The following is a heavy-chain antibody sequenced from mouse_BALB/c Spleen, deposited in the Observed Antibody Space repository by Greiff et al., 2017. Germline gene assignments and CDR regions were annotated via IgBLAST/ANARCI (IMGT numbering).Heavy chain of an antibody. D-gene: IGHD2-3*01. V-gene: IGHV1-87*01. CDR1: GYTFTSYW. CDR3: AREGYYD. CDR2: IYPGDGDT. Sequence: VQLQQSGAELARPGASVKLSCKASGYTFTSYWMQWVKQRPGQGLEWIGAIYPGDGDTRYTQKFKGKATLTADKSSSTAYMQLSSLASEDSAVYYCAREGYYDWGQGTTLTVSS. J-gene: IGHJ2*01.